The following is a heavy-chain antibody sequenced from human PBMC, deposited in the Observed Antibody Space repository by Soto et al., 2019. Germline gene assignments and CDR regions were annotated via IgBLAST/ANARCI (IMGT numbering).Heavy chain of an antibody. CDR3: ARDRITTRGDAFDL. CDR1: GGTFSTYI. Sequence: QVQLVQSGAEVRKPGSSVKVSCKAPGGTFSTYIISWVRQAPGQGLEWMGRIIPIPDITNYAQKFQGRVTVNADRYTSTAYMELTSLKSDDTAVYYCARDRITTRGDAFDLWGQGTMVTVSS. V-gene: IGHV1-69*08. J-gene: IGHJ3*01. CDR2: IIPIPDIT. D-gene: IGHD3-3*01.